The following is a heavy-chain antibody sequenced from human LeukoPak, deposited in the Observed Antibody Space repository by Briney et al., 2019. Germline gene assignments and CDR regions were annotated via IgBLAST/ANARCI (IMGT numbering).Heavy chain of an antibody. Sequence: SETLSLTCTVSGGSISSYYWSWLRQPPGKGLEWIGYIYYSGSTNYNPSLKSRFTISVDTSKNQFSLKLSSVTAADTAVYYCAREITMAGLDTWGQGTMVTVSS. D-gene: IGHD3-10*01. CDR3: AREITMAGLDT. CDR1: GGSISSYY. V-gene: IGHV4-59*01. CDR2: IYYSGST. J-gene: IGHJ3*02.